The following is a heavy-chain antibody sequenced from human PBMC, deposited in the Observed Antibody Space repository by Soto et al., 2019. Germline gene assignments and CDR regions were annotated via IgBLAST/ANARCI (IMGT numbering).Heavy chain of an antibody. J-gene: IGHJ4*02. Sequence: LRLSCAASGFTFSSYSMNWVRQAPGKGLEWVSSISSSSSYIYYADSVKGRFTISRDNAKNSLYLQMNSLRAEDTAVYYCARELPIAAAGTGFDYWGQGTLVTVSS. CDR3: ARELPIAAAGTGFDY. D-gene: IGHD6-13*01. V-gene: IGHV3-21*01. CDR2: ISSSSSYI. CDR1: GFTFSSYS.